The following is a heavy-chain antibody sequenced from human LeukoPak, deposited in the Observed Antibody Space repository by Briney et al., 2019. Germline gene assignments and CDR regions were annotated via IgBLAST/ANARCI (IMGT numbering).Heavy chain of an antibody. Sequence: SETLSLTCAVYGGSFSGYYWSWIRQPPGKGLEWIGSMSYGAYTYYNPSLKSRLTISIDTSKNVFSLKLTSVTAADTAVYFCARDHSGGYSRKPSDCWGQGTLVTVSS. CDR2: MSYGAYT. D-gene: IGHD1-26*01. CDR1: GGSFSGYY. J-gene: IGHJ4*02. V-gene: IGHV4-34*01. CDR3: ARDHSGGYSRKPSDC.